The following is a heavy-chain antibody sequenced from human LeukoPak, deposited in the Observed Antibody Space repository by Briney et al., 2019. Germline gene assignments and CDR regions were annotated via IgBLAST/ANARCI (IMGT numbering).Heavy chain of an antibody. D-gene: IGHD3-10*01. V-gene: IGHV3-23*01. J-gene: IGHJ4*02. CDR2: ISFSGGST. CDR3: SRSGVPFYYFDS. CDR1: GFTFSSYA. Sequence: GGSLRLSCAASGFTFSSYAMSWVRQAPGKGLEWVSAISFSGGSTYYADSVKGRFTISRDNAKASLYLQMNSLRDEDTAVYFCSRSGVPFYYFDSFGQGTLVTVSS.